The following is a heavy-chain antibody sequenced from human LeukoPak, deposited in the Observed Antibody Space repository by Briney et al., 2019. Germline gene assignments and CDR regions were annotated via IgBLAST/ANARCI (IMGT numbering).Heavy chain of an antibody. CDR1: GFTFSSYS. Sequence: PGGSLRLSCAASGFTFSSYSMNWVRQAPGKGLEWVSSISSSSSYIYYADSVKGRFTISRDNAKNSLYLQMNSLRAEDTAVYYCANRNYDILTGYNWFDPWGQGTLVTVSS. D-gene: IGHD3-9*01. CDR2: ISSSSSYI. J-gene: IGHJ5*02. CDR3: ANRNYDILTGYNWFDP. V-gene: IGHV3-21*01.